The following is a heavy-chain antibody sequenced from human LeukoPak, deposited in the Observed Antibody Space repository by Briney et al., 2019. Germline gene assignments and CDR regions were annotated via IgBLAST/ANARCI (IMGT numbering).Heavy chain of an antibody. CDR3: ARDRGTWNDDGFDY. J-gene: IGHJ4*02. D-gene: IGHD1-1*01. CDR1: GGSISSYY. CDR2: IYISGST. Sequence: SETLSLTCTVSGGSISSYYWSWLRQPPGKGLEWIGRIYISGSTNYNPSLKSRVTMSVDASKNQFSLKLSSVTAADTAVYYCARDRGTWNDDGFDYWGQGTLVTVSS. V-gene: IGHV4-4*07.